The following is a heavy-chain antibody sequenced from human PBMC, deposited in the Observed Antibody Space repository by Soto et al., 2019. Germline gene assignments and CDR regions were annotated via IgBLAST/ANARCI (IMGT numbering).Heavy chain of an antibody. CDR1: GGTFSSYT. Sequence: QVQLVQSGAEVKKPGSSVKVSCKASGGTFSSYTISWVRQAPGQGLEWMGRIIPILGIANYAQKFQGRVTITADKSTSTAYMELSSLRSEDTAVYYCARAGAKGWFPLNYFDYWGQGTLVTVSS. J-gene: IGHJ4*02. D-gene: IGHD2-15*01. CDR2: IIPILGIA. CDR3: ARAGAKGWFPLNYFDY. V-gene: IGHV1-69*02.